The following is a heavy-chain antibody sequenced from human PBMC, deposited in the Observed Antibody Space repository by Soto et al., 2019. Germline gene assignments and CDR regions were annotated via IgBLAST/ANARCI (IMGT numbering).Heavy chain of an antibody. CDR3: ARDRRIAVAGYSGGPHY. D-gene: IGHD6-19*01. CDR2: INAGNGNT. CDR1: GYTFTSYA. J-gene: IGHJ4*02. Sequence: ASVKVSCKASGYTFTSYAMHWVRQAPGQRLEWMGWINAGNGNTKYSQKFQGRVTITRDTSASTAYMELSGLRSEDTAVYYCARDRRIAVAGYSGGPHYWGQGTLVTVSS. V-gene: IGHV1-3*01.